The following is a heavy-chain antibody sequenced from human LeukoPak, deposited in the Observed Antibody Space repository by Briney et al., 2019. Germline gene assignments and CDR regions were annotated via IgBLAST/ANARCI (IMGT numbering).Heavy chain of an antibody. Sequence: GGSRRFSGAASGLTFSSNYMSWFRKAQGKGLEWVSVIYSGGSTYYADSVKGRFTISRDNSKNTLYLQMNSLRAEDTAVYYCARLVGAIYWGQGTLVTVSS. CDR1: GLTFSSNY. CDR2: IYSGGST. V-gene: IGHV3-53*01. J-gene: IGHJ4*02. D-gene: IGHD1-26*01. CDR3: ARLVGAIY.